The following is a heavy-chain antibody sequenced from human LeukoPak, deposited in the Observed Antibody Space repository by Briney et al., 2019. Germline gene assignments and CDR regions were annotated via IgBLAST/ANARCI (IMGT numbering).Heavy chain of an antibody. D-gene: IGHD3-22*01. Sequence: PGGSLRLSCAASGFTLSSYAMSWVRQAPGKGLEWVSAISGSGGSTYYADSVKGRFTISRDNSKNTLYLQMNSLRAEDTAVYYCAKDTVDSSGYLWFYWGQGTLVTVSS. V-gene: IGHV3-23*01. CDR1: GFTLSSYA. J-gene: IGHJ4*02. CDR3: AKDTVDSSGYLWFY. CDR2: ISGSGGST.